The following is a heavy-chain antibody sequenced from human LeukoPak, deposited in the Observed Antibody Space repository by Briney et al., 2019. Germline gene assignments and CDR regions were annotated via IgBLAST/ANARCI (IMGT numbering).Heavy chain of an antibody. CDR3: AREETYHSWVAFDI. D-gene: IGHD2-21*01. Sequence: ASVKVSCKASGYTFTSYGISWVRQAPGQGLEWMGWINSYNGNTNYVQKLQGRVTMTTDTSTSTAYMELRSLRSDDAAVYYCAREETYHSWVAFDIWGQGTMVTVSS. CDR2: INSYNGNT. CDR1: GYTFTSYG. V-gene: IGHV1-18*01. J-gene: IGHJ3*02.